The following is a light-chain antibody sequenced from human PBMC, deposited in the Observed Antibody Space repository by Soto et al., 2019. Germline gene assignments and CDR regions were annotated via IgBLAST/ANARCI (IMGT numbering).Light chain of an antibody. J-gene: IGLJ2*01. CDR3: SSYAPSDTLVV. V-gene: IGLV2-14*01. CDR2: EIT. CDR1: SSD. Sequence: QSVLTQPASVSGSPGQSVTISCTGPSSDMSWYQHHPGKAPKLIISEITHRASGVSTRFSGSKSGNTASLTISGLQADDEAHYYCSSYAPSDTLVVFGGGTKLTVL.